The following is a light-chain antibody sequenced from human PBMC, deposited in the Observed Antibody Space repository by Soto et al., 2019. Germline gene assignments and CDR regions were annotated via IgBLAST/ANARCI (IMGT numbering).Light chain of an antibody. CDR2: KVT. J-gene: IGLJ1*01. Sequence: QSVLPHPASVTGSPDQWITIPCPETRNDIVGSNHVSWFQQYPDKFPKLLIYKVTSRPSGVSDRFSGSKSGNTAPLTISGLQAEDESHYFCTSSTTGSLYVFGTGTKVTVL. CDR1: RNDIVGSNH. V-gene: IGLV2-14*01. CDR3: TSSTTGSLYV.